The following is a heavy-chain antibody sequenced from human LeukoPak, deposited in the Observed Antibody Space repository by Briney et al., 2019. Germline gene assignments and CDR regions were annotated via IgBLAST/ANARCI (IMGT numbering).Heavy chain of an antibody. CDR3: ARDNLLWFGESITPHFDY. CDR1: GYTFTSYG. CDR2: ISAYNGNT. D-gene: IGHD3-10*01. J-gene: IGHJ4*02. Sequence: ASVKVSCKASGYTFTSYGISWVRQAPGQGLEWMGWISAYNGNTNYAQKLQGRVTMTTDTSTSTAYMELRSLRSDDTAVYYCARDNLLWFGESITPHFDYWGQGTPVTVSS. V-gene: IGHV1-18*01.